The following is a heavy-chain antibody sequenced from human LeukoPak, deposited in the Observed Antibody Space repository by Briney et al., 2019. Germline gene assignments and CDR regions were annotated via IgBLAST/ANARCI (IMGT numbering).Heavy chain of an antibody. V-gene: IGHV3-30*18. CDR2: ISYDGSNK. Sequence: PGGSLRLSCAASGFTFSSYGMHWVRQAPGKGLEWVAVISYDGSNKYYADSVKGRFTISRDNSKNTLYLQMNSLRAEDTAVYYCAEDYGSDILTGYYPVGSSRFDPWGQGTLVTVSS. D-gene: IGHD3-9*01. CDR3: AEDYGSDILTGYYPVGSSRFDP. J-gene: IGHJ5*02. CDR1: GFTFSSYG.